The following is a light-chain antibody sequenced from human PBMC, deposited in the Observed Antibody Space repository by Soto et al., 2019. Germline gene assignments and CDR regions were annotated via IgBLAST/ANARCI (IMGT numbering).Light chain of an antibody. CDR3: QQYFSYPLT. CDR2: DVS. CDR1: QSLGTW. V-gene: IGKV1-5*01. J-gene: IGKJ4*01. Sequence: DIQMTQSPSTLSASVGDRVIITCRASQSLGTWLAWYQQKPGTAPVLLIYDVSRLESGVPSRFSGSRSGTEFTLTISSLQPDDFATYYCQQYFSYPLTFGGGTRVEIK.